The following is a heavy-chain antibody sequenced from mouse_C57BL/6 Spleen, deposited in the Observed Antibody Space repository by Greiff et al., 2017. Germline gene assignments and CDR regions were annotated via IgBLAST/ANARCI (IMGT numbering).Heavy chain of an antibody. CDR1: GFTFSSYA. D-gene: IGHD4-1*01. CDR3: TRDNWGQGTDY. Sequence: EVQGVESGEGLVKPGGSLKLSCAASGFTFSSYAMSWVRQTPEKRLAWVAYISSGGDYIYYADTVKGRFTISRDNARNTLYLQMSSLKSEDTAMYYCTRDNWGQGTDYWGQGTSVTVSS. CDR2: ISSGGDYI. J-gene: IGHJ4*01. V-gene: IGHV5-9-1*02.